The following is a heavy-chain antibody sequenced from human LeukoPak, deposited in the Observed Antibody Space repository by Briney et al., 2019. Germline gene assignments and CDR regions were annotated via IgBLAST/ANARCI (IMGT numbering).Heavy chain of an antibody. CDR2: IIPIFGTA. V-gene: IGHV1-69*05. CDR1: GGTFSSYA. CDR3: ARVPYSGYEYYFDY. D-gene: IGHD5-12*01. J-gene: IGHJ4*02. Sequence: SVKVSCKASGGTFSSYAISWVRQAPGQGPEWMGRIIPIFGTANYAQKFQGRVTITTDESTSTAYMELSSLRSEDTAVYYCARVPYSGYEYYFDYWGQGTLVTVSS.